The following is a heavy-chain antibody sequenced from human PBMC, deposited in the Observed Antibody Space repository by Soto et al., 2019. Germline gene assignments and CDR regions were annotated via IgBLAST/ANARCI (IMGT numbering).Heavy chain of an antibody. J-gene: IGHJ6*02. Sequence: GGSLRLSCAASGFTFSDYYMSWIRQAPGKGLEWVSYISSSGSTIYYADSVKGRFTISMYNAKNSLYLQMNSLRAEDTAVYFCACVTRNSKGYYGIDFWGQGTMVTVSS. V-gene: IGHV3-11*01. CDR3: ACVTRNSKGYYGIDF. CDR2: ISSSGSTI. D-gene: IGHD3-10*01. CDR1: GFTFSDYY.